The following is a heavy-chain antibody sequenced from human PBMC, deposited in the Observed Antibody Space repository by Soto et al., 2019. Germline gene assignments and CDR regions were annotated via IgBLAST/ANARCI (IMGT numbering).Heavy chain of an antibody. CDR1: GYSFSTYW. J-gene: IGHJ6*02. CDR2: IYPDDSET. Sequence: PGESLKISCKGSGYSFSTYWTGWVRQMPGKGLEWIGVIYPDDSETRYSPSFQGQVTISADKSISTAYLQWSSLKASDTAIYYCARSNLYSSSWYYYYGMDVWGQGTTVTVSS. CDR3: ARSNLYSSSWYYYYGMDV. D-gene: IGHD6-13*01. V-gene: IGHV5-51*01.